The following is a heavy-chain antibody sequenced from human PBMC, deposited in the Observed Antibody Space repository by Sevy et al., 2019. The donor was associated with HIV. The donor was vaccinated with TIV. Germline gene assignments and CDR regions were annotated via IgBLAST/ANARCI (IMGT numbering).Heavy chain of an antibody. CDR3: ARSPRGYSYGYHYYYGMDV. Sequence: KQSQTLSLTCTVSGGSISSYYWSWIRQPPGKGLEWIGYIYYSGSTNYNPSLKSRVTISVDTSKNQFSLKLSSVTAADTAVYYCARSPRGYSYGYHYYYGMDVWGQGTTVTVSS. J-gene: IGHJ6*02. CDR2: IYYSGST. CDR1: GGSISSYY. D-gene: IGHD5-18*01. V-gene: IGHV4-59*13.